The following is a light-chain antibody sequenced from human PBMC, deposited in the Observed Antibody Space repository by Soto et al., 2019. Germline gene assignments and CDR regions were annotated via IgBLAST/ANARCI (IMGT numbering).Light chain of an antibody. J-gene: IGLJ1*01. CDR3: SSYTITSKNV. Sequence: QSVLTQPASVSGSPGQSITISCTGTISDVGGYNYVSWYQQHPGKAPKLMIYEVSNRPSGVSNRFSGSKSGNTASLTISGLQPEDEADYYCSSYTITSKNVFRTGTKLTVL. CDR1: ISDVGGYNY. V-gene: IGLV2-14*01. CDR2: EVS.